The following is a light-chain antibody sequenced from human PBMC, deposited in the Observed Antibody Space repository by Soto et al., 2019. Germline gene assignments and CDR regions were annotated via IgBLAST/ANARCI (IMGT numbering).Light chain of an antibody. CDR1: SSNVGVNF. J-gene: IGLJ3*02. V-gene: IGLV1-47*01. CDR3: VVWDDSLRGWV. Sequence: QSVLTQPPSASGTPGQRVTISCSGSSSNVGVNFVYWHQQIPGTAPKLLIYRNNQQPSGVPDRFSGSKSGTSASLAISGLRTEDEADYHCVVWDDSLRGWVFGGGTKLTVL. CDR2: RNN.